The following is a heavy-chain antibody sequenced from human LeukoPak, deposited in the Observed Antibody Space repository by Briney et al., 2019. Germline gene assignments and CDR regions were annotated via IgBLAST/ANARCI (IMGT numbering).Heavy chain of an antibody. CDR1: GFAFSRYA. V-gene: IGHV3-23*01. CDR2: VSGSGEST. Sequence: GGSLRLSCEASGFAFSRYAMSWVRHPPGRGLEWVSSVSGSGESTFYAASVKRRFTISRDNSKNTVYLQMNSLRAEDTAPYYCVKDLGDDYENAFDFWGQGTLVTVSS. D-gene: IGHD4-17*01. CDR3: VKDLGDDYENAFDF. J-gene: IGHJ3*01.